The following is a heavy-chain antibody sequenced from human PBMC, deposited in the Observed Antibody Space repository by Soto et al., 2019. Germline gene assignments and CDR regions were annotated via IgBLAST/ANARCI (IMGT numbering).Heavy chain of an antibody. V-gene: IGHV1-2*02. J-gene: IGHJ4*02. CDR2: IDPKSGGT. D-gene: IGHD5-12*01. CDR3: ARVSVDVPE. CDR1: GPTFIGYY. Sequence: QLMQSGAEVKKPGASVRVSCKTSGPTFIGYYIHWVRQAPGQGLEWMGWIDPKSGGTTYEQKCLGRVTMTRDTSINTAYMELNRLTSDDTAVYYCARVSVDVPEWGQGTLITVSS.